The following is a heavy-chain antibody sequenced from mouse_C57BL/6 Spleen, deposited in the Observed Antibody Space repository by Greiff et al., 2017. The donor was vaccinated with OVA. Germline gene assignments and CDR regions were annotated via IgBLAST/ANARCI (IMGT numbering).Heavy chain of an antibody. CDR1: GYAFSSSW. J-gene: IGHJ2*01. CDR2: IYPGDGDT. Sequence: VKLMESGPELVKPGASVKISCKASGYAFSSSWMNWVKQRPGKGLEWIGRIYPGDGDTNYNGKFKGKATLTADKSSSTAYMQLSSLTSEDAAVYFCARGDDYGDYWGQGTTLTVSS. CDR3: ARGDDYGDY. D-gene: IGHD2-4*01. V-gene: IGHV1-82*01.